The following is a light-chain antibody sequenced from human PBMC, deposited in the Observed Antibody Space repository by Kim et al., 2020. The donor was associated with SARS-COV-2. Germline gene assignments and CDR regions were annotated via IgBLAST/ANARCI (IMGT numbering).Light chain of an antibody. V-gene: IGKV3-11*01. CDR1: QNIGNW. CDR2: DAS. CDR3: QQRRTWPLT. Sequence: LSPGERATLSCRASQNIGNWLAWYQQKSGQAPRLLMSDASNRATGIPARFSCSWSGTDFTLTISGLEPEDFAVYYCQQRRTWPLTFGGGTKVDIK. J-gene: IGKJ4*01.